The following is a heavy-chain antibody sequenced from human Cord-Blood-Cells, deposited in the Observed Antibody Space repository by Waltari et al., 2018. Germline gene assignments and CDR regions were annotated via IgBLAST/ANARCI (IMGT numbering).Heavy chain of an antibody. CDR1: GFTFDDYA. D-gene: IGHD3-10*01. CDR2: ISWNSGSI. V-gene: IGHV3-9*01. CDR3: AKTPPDYYGSGSYFPYFDY. J-gene: IGHJ4*02. Sequence: EVQLVESGGGLVQPGRSVRLSCAASGFTFDDYAIHWVRQAPGRGLEWVSGISWNSGSIGYADSVKGRFTISRDNAKNSLYLQMNSLRAEDTALYYCAKTPPDYYGSGSYFPYFDYWGQGTLVTVSS.